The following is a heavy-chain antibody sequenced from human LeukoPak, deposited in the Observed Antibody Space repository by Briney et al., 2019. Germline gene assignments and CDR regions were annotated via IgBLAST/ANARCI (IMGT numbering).Heavy chain of an antibody. CDR3: ARGNVYDSSVYNWFDP. CDR1: GYTFTSYY. J-gene: IGHJ5*02. D-gene: IGHD3-22*01. V-gene: IGHV1-46*01. Sequence: ASVTVSCKASGYTFTSYYIHWVRQAPGQGLEWMGIINPSGGSTTYAQKFQGRVTMTRDTSTSTVYMELSSLRSEDTALYYCARGNVYDSSVYNWFDPWGQGTLVIVSS. CDR2: INPSGGST.